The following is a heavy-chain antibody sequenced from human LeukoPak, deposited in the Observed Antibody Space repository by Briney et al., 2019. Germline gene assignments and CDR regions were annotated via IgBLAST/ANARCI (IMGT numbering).Heavy chain of an antibody. CDR3: ARQRRRSMLSFDY. J-gene: IGHJ4*02. CDR2: IYYSGST. D-gene: IGHD2-8*01. CDR1: GGSISSYY. V-gene: IGHV4-59*01. Sequence: SETLSLTCTVSGGSISSYYWSWIRQPPGKGLEWIGYIYYSGSTNYNPSLKSRVTISVDTSKNQFSLKLSSVTAADTAVYYCARQRRRSMLSFDYWGQGTLVTVSS.